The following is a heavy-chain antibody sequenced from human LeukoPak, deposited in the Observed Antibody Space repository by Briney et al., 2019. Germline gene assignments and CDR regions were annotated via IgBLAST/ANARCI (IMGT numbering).Heavy chain of an antibody. Sequence: ASVKVSCKTSGYTFTDYYMHWVRQAPEQGLEWMGRINPNSGGKNYAQKFQDRVTMTRDTSTSTAYMELSRLRSDDTAVYYCARTWGSYSFDSWGQGTLVTVSS. J-gene: IGHJ4*02. V-gene: IGHV1-2*06. CDR3: ARTWGSYSFDS. CDR1: GYTFTDYY. CDR2: INPNSGGK. D-gene: IGHD3-16*01.